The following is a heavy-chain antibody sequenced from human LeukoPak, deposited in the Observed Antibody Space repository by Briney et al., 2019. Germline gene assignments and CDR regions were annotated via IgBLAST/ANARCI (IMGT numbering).Heavy chain of an antibody. D-gene: IGHD3-3*01. Sequence: PGGSLRLSCAASGFTFSRYAMSWVRQAPGKGLEWVSAISGSGGSTYYADSVKGRFTISRDNSKNTLYLQMNSLRAEDTAVYYCAKAGDFWSGFDYWGQGTLVTVSS. V-gene: IGHV3-23*01. CDR1: GFTFSRYA. J-gene: IGHJ4*02. CDR3: AKAGDFWSGFDY. CDR2: ISGSGGST.